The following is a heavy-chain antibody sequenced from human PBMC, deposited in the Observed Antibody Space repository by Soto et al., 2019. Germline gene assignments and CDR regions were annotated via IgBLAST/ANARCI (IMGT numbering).Heavy chain of an antibody. D-gene: IGHD2-15*01. CDR1: GYTFTSYA. CDR3: ARGGKRRYCSGGSCYSVDYYGMDV. J-gene: IGHJ6*02. CDR2: INAGNGNT. V-gene: IGHV1-3*01. Sequence: ASVKVSCKASGYTFTSYAMHWVRQAPGQRLEWMGWINAGNGNTKYSQKFQGRVTITRDTSASTAYMELSSLRSEDTAVYYCARGGKRRYCSGGSCYSVDYYGMDVWGQGTTVT.